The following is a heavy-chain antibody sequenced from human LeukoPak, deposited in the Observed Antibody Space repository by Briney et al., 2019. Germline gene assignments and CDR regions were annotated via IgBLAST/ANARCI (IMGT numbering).Heavy chain of an antibody. CDR3: ARAPGQQPDFDY. CDR2: IYYSGST. CDR1: GGSISSGDYY. D-gene: IGHD6-13*01. J-gene: IGHJ4*02. V-gene: IGHV4-30-4*01. Sequence: SETLSLTCTVSGGSISSGDYYWSWIRQPPGKGLEWIGYIYYSGSTCYNPSLKSRVTISVDTSKNQFSLKLSSVTAADTAVYYCARAPGQQPDFDYWGQGTLVTVSS.